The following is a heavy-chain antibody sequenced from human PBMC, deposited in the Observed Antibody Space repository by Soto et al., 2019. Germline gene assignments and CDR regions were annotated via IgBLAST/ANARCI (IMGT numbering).Heavy chain of an antibody. D-gene: IGHD2-2*01. CDR2: IYYSGST. V-gene: IGHV4-31*03. J-gene: IGHJ6*02. CDR1: GGSISSGGYY. CDR3: AVSRDGYSMDV. Sequence: QVQLQESGPGLVKPSQTLSLTCTVSGGSISSGGYYWSWIRQHPGKGLEWIGYIYYSGSTYYNPSLKSRVTIYVDTSKAEFSLKLSSVTAADTAVYCCAVSRDGYSMDVWGQGATVTVSS.